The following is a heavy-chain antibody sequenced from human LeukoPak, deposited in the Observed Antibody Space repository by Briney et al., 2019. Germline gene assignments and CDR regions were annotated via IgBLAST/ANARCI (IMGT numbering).Heavy chain of an antibody. V-gene: IGHV3-73*01. CDR2: IRSKANSYAT. Sequence: GRSLRLSCAASGFTFSGSAMHWVRQASGKGLEWVGRIRSKANSYATAYAASVKGRFTISRDDSKNTAYLQMNSLKTEDTAVYYCTRGRDGYNSFDYWGQGTLVTVSS. J-gene: IGHJ4*02. CDR3: TRGRDGYNSFDY. D-gene: IGHD5-24*01. CDR1: GFTFSGSA.